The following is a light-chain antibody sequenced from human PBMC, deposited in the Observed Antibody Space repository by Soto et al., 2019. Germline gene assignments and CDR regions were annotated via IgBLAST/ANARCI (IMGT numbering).Light chain of an antibody. J-gene: IGKJ3*01. CDR1: QSVSSN. CDR3: QQYGSSLLFT. CDR2: GAS. V-gene: IGKV3-20*01. Sequence: IVMTQSPATLSVSPGERAILSCRASQSVSSNLAWYQQKPGQSPRLLIYGASSRATGIPDRFSGSGSGTDFTLTISRLEPEDFAVYYCQQYGSSLLFTFGPGTKVDI.